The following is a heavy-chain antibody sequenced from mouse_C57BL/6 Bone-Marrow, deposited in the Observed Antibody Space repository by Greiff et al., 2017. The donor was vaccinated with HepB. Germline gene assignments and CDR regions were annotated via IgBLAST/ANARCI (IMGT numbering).Heavy chain of an antibody. D-gene: IGHD1-1*01. CDR2: IHPNSGST. CDR1: GYTFTSYW. CDR3: ARSWGTTFSRFDY. J-gene: IGHJ2*01. Sequence: VQLQHSGAELVKPGASVKLSCKASGYTFTSYWMHWVKQRPGQGLEWIGMIHPNSGSTNYNEKFKSKATLTVDKSSSTAYMQLSSLTSEDSAVYYCARSWGTTFSRFDYWGQGTTLTVSS. V-gene: IGHV1-64*01.